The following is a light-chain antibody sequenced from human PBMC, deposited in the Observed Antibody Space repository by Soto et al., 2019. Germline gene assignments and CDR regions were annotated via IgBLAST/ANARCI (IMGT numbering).Light chain of an antibody. J-gene: IGKJ3*01. Sequence: DIQMTQSPSSLSASVGDRVSITCRASQGISNYLAWYQQKPGRVPKLLIYAASTLQSGVPSRFSGSGSGTDFTLTISSLQPEDVAPYYCQRYNSAPRTFGPGTNVDIK. V-gene: IGKV1-27*01. CDR3: QRYNSAPRT. CDR1: QGISNY. CDR2: AAS.